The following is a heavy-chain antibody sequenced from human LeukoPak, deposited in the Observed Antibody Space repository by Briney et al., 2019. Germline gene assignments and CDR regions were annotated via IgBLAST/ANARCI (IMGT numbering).Heavy chain of an antibody. J-gene: IGHJ4*02. CDR1: GFTFSDYN. D-gene: IGHD6-19*01. CDR2: FGAFGDTT. Sequence: GGSLRLSCAASGFTFSDYNMRWIRQAPGKGLEWVATFGAFGDTTTYADPVKGRFTISKDSSENTLYLQLNGLSAADTAVYYCAKPHYSSGWYFDSWGQGTLVIVSS. V-gene: IGHV3-23*01. CDR3: AKPHYSSGWYFDS.